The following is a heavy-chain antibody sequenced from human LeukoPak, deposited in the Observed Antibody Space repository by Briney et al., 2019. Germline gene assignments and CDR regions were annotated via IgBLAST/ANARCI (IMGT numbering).Heavy chain of an antibody. Sequence: PSETLSLTCTVSGGSISSHYWSWIRQPAGKGLEWIGRIYTSGSTNYNPSLKSRVTISVDKSKNQFSLKLSSVTAADTAVYCCARERDCGGDCCGRGYYYYMDVWGKGTTVTVSS. D-gene: IGHD2-21*02. V-gene: IGHV4-4*07. CDR3: ARERDCGGDCCGRGYYYYMDV. CDR2: IYTSGST. CDR1: GGSISSHY. J-gene: IGHJ6*03.